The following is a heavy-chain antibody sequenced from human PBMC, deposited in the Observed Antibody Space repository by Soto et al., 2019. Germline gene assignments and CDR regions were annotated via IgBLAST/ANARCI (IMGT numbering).Heavy chain of an antibody. CDR2: INHSGST. CDR3: ARSYGDPISGAGDI. Sequence: QVQLQQWGAGLLKPSETLSLTCAVSGGSFSGYYWRWIRQPPGKGLAWIGEINHSGSTNYNPSLKSRATKAVDTTKNQGSLKLSAVTAADTAGYYGARSYGDPISGAGDIWGQGTMVTVSS. D-gene: IGHD4-17*01. V-gene: IGHV4-34*01. CDR1: GGSFSGYY. J-gene: IGHJ3*02.